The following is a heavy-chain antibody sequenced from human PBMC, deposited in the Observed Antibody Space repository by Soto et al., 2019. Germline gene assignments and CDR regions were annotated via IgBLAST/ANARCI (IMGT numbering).Heavy chain of an antibody. J-gene: IGHJ5*02. CDR2: IWYDGSNK. Sequence: QVQLVESGGGVVQPGRSLRLSCAASGFTFINYGMHWFRQAPGKGLEWVAVIWYDGSNKYYADSVKGRFTISRDNSKNTLYLQMNSLRVEDTAVYYCARGGSSSWYLRWFDPWGQGTLVTVSS. V-gene: IGHV3-33*01. D-gene: IGHD6-13*01. CDR1: GFTFINYG. CDR3: ARGGSSSWYLRWFDP.